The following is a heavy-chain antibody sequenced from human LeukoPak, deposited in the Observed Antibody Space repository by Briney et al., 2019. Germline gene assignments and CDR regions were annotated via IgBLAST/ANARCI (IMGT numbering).Heavy chain of an antibody. Sequence: SETLSLTCTVSGGSISSYYWSWIRQPAGKGLEWIGRIYTSGSTNYNPSLKSRVTMSVDTSKNQFSLELSSVTAADTAVYYCASCPYGSGEFDPWGQGTLVTVSS. J-gene: IGHJ5*02. D-gene: IGHD3-10*01. CDR1: GGSISSYY. CDR3: ASCPYGSGEFDP. CDR2: IYTSGST. V-gene: IGHV4-4*07.